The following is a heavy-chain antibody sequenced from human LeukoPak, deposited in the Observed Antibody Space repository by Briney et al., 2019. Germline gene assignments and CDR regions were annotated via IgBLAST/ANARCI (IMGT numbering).Heavy chain of an antibody. Sequence: ASVKVSCKASGYTFTNYPINWVRQATGQGLEWMGWMNPNSGDTVYAQKFRGRFTVTRNTSVNTAYMELSSLRSEDTAVYYCATRGDWGQGTLVTVSS. V-gene: IGHV1-8*03. CDR1: GYTFTNYP. J-gene: IGHJ4*02. D-gene: IGHD3-10*01. CDR3: ATRGD. CDR2: MNPNSGDT.